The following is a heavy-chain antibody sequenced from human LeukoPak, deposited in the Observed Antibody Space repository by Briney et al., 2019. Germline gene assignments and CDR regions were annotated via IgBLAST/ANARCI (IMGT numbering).Heavy chain of an antibody. V-gene: IGHV3-23*01. CDR1: GFTFSSYA. Sequence: GGSLRLSCAASGFTFSSYAMSWVRQAPGKGLEWVSAISGSGGSTYYADSVKGRFTISRDNSKNTLYLQMNSLRAEDTAVYYCALKDKTLYYDFWSGLYWGQGTLVTVSS. D-gene: IGHD3-3*01. J-gene: IGHJ4*02. CDR3: ALKDKTLYYDFWSGLY. CDR2: ISGSGGST.